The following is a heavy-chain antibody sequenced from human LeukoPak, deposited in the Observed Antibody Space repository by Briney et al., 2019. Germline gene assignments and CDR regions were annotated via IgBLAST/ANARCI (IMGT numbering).Heavy chain of an antibody. CDR2: IYYSGST. CDR1: GGSISGYY. J-gene: IGHJ4*02. CDR3: ARVAYCGGDCYSFDY. D-gene: IGHD2-21*02. Sequence: ETLSLTCTVSGGSISGYYWSWIRQPPGKGLEWIAYIYYSGSTNYNPSLKSRVTISVDTSKKQFSLKLSSVTAADTAVYYCARVAYCGGDCYSFDYWGQGTLVTVSS. V-gene: IGHV4-59*01.